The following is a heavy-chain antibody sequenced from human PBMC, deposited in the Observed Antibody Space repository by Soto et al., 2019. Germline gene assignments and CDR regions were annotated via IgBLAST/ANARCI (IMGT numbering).Heavy chain of an antibody. CDR3: AKGNSWSPALVLDI. J-gene: IGHJ3*02. CDR2: ISGSGGST. V-gene: IGHV3-23*01. Sequence: EVQLLESGGGLVQPGGSLRLSCAASGFTFSSYAMNWVRQAPGKGLEWVSAISGSGGSTYYADSVKGRFTISRDSSKNTLYLQMNRLRADDTAVYYCAKGNSWSPALVLDIWVQGTMVTVSS. D-gene: IGHD1-7*01. CDR1: GFTFSSYA.